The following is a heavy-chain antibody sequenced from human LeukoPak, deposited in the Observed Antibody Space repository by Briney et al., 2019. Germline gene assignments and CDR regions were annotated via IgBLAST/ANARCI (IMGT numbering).Heavy chain of an antibody. Sequence: GGSLRLSCTASGVTLSNYAMRWVRRPPGRGLEWVAVISFDGTNKYYGDSVEGRFSVSRDNSKNTVYLQMNSLRPDDTAMYYCATDYGDYEPINYWGQGTLVTVSS. CDR2: ISFDGTNK. D-gene: IGHD4-17*01. CDR3: ATDYGDYEPINY. CDR1: GVTLSNYA. V-gene: IGHV3-30*04. J-gene: IGHJ4*02.